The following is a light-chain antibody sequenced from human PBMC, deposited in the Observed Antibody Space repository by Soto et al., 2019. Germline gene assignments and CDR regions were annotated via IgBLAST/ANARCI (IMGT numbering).Light chain of an antibody. Sequence: DIQLTQSPSTLSASVGDRVTITCRASQSISGWLAWYQQKPGKAPKLLIYKASSLESGVPSRFSGSGSGTEFTRTITSLQPDDSATYYCQQYNSYWTFGQGTKVEIK. V-gene: IGKV1-5*03. J-gene: IGKJ1*01. CDR1: QSISGW. CDR2: KAS. CDR3: QQYNSYWT.